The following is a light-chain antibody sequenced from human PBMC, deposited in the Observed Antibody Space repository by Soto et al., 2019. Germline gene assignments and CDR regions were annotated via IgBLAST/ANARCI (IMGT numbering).Light chain of an antibody. CDR3: QHYNTYPWT. J-gene: IGKJ1*01. Sequence: DIQMTQSPSSLSASVGDRVTITCQASQDISNYLNWYQQKPGKAPKLLIYDASNLETGVPSRFSGSGSGTEFTLTISSLEPEDFATYYCQHYNTYPWTLGQGTKVDIK. CDR2: DAS. V-gene: IGKV1-33*01. CDR1: QDISNY.